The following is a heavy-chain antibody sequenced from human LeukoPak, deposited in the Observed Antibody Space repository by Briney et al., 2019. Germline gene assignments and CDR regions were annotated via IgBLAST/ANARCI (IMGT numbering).Heavy chain of an antibody. Sequence: SETLSLTCAVYGGSFSGYYWTWIRQPPGKGLEWIGEINHSGNTNYNPSLKSRVAISVDTSKNQFSLKLSSVIAADTAMYYCARSGWSLNDFWSGYYYFDYWGQGTLVTVSS. V-gene: IGHV4-34*01. CDR3: ARSGWSLNDFWSGYYYFDY. CDR1: GGSFSGYY. CDR2: INHSGNT. D-gene: IGHD3-3*01. J-gene: IGHJ4*02.